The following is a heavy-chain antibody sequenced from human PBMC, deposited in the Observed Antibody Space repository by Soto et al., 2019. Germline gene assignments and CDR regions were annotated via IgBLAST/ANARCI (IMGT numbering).Heavy chain of an antibody. V-gene: IGHV3-30-3*01. CDR3: ARDGDEYTYYGMDV. D-gene: IGHD6-6*01. J-gene: IGHJ6*02. CDR2: ISYDGSNK. CDR1: GFTFSSYA. Sequence: GGSLRLSCAASGFTFSSYAMHWVRQAPGKGLEWVAVISYDGSNKYYADSVKGRFTISRDNSKNTLYLQMNSLRAEDTAVYYCARDGDEYTYYGMDVWGQGTTVTVSS.